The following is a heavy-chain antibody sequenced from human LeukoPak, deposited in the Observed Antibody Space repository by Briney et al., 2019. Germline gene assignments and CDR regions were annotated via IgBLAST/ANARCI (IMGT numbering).Heavy chain of an antibody. Sequence: PGGSLRLSCAASGFTFSSHWMHWVRQAPGKGLVWVSRINTDGSITNYADSVKGRFSISRDNAKNTLYLQMSSLRAEDTAVYYCARDRGPRTGFMVREAYDYWGQGTLVTVSS. D-gene: IGHD3-10*01. CDR3: ARDRGPRTGFMVREAYDY. V-gene: IGHV3-74*01. J-gene: IGHJ4*02. CDR1: GFTFSSHW. CDR2: INTDGSIT.